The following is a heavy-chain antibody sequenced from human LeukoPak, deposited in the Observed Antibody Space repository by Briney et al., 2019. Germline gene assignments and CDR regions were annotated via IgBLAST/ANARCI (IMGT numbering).Heavy chain of an antibody. CDR3: ARDLLWFGEPYFDY. CDR2: LGSAGDT. V-gene: IGHV3-13*01. D-gene: IGHD3-10*01. Sequence: GGSLRLSCAASGFNFNNYDMHWVRRAPGKGLEWVSALGSAGDTYYPDSVKGRFTISRDNAKNSLYLQMNSLRAEDTAVYYCARDLLWFGEPYFDYWGQGTLVTVSS. CDR1: GFNFNNYD. J-gene: IGHJ4*02.